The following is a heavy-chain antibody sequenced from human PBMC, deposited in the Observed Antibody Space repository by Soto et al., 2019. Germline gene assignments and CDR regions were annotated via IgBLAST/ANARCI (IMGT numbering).Heavy chain of an antibody. CDR3: AAGRITMVRGGPYYYYMDV. J-gene: IGHJ6*03. Sequence: GASVKVSCKASGFTFTSSAMQWVRQARGQRLEWIGWIVVGSGNTNYAQKFQERVTITRDMSTSTAYMELSSLRSEDTAVYYCAAGRITMVRGGPYYYYMDVRGKGTTVTVSS. CDR2: IVVGSGNT. CDR1: GFTFTSSA. V-gene: IGHV1-58*02. D-gene: IGHD3-10*01.